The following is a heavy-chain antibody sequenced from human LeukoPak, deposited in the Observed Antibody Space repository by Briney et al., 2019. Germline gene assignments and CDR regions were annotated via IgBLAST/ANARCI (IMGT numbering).Heavy chain of an antibody. Sequence: GGSLRLSCAASGFTVSTNYMSWVRQAPGKGLEWVSIIHIGGRTYYADSVKGRFTISRDNAKNSLYLQMNSLRAEDTAVYYCARDQDYGDPDDAFDIWGQGTMVTVSS. CDR2: IHIGGRT. D-gene: IGHD4-17*01. V-gene: IGHV3-53*01. CDR3: ARDQDYGDPDDAFDI. CDR1: GFTVSTNY. J-gene: IGHJ3*02.